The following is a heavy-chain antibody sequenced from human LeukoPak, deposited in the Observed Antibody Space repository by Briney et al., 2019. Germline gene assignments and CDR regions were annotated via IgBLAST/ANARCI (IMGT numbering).Heavy chain of an antibody. CDR2: ISYDGSNK. J-gene: IGHJ4*02. Sequence: GGSLRLSCAASGFTFSSYGVHWVRQAPGKGLEWVAVISYDGSNKYYADSVKGRFTISRDNSKNTLYLQMNSLRAEDTAVYYCARDGVVGATGYFDYWGQGTLVTVSS. CDR3: ARDGVVGATGYFDY. V-gene: IGHV3-30*03. D-gene: IGHD1-26*01. CDR1: GFTFSSYG.